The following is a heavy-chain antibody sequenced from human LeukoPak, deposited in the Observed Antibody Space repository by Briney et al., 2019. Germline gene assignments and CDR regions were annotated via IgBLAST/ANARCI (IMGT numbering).Heavy chain of an antibody. CDR3: ARGVVAGSVGDYYYYMDA. CDR1: GGSFSGHY. Sequence: SEALSLTCAVYGGSFSGHYWTWIRQSPGKALEWVGEINHRGSAHYAPSLRSRVTISVDTAKNQFSLRLNSVTAADTAVYYCARGVVAGSVGDYYYYMDAWGKGTTVTVSS. D-gene: IGHD6-19*01. V-gene: IGHV4-34*01. J-gene: IGHJ6*03. CDR2: INHRGSA.